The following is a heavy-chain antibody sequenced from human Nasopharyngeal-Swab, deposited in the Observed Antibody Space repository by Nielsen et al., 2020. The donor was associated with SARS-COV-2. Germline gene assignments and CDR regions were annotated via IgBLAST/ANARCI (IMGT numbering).Heavy chain of an antibody. V-gene: IGHV4-31*02. Sequence: WIRKPPGKGLEWIGYIYYSGSTYYNPSLKSRVTISVDTSKNQFSLKLSSVTAADTAVYYCARGGGWFGELLGGYYYYYYMDVWGKGTTVTVSS. CDR2: IYYSGST. CDR3: ARGGGWFGELLGGYYYYYYMDV. J-gene: IGHJ6*03. D-gene: IGHD3-10*01.